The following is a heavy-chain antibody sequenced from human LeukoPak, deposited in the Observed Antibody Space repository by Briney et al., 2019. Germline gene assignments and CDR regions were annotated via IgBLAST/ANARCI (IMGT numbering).Heavy chain of an antibody. D-gene: IGHD4-17*01. V-gene: IGHV3-74*01. CDR3: ARDAYTTTSNWLDP. CDR2: ITGDGSDI. CDR1: GFTLNKDW. J-gene: IGHJ5*02. Sequence: GGSLRLSCEASGFTLNKDWMHWVRQAPGKVLGWGSRITGDGSDIAYADSVKGRFTVSRDDAKNTLFLQMTSLRVEDTAIYYCARDAYTTTSNWLDPWGQGTLVTVPS.